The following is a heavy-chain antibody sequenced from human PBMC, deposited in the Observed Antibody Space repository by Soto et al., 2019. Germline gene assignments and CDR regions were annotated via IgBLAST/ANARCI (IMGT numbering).Heavy chain of an antibody. V-gene: IGHV3-30-3*01. D-gene: IGHD6-19*01. Sequence: QVQLVESGGGVVQPGRSLRLSCAASGFTFSSYAMHWVRQAPGKGLEWVAVISYDGSNKYYADSVKGRFTISRDNSKNTLYLQMNSLRAEDTAVYYCARVDPSIAVAGFDAFDIWGQGTMVTVSS. J-gene: IGHJ3*02. CDR3: ARVDPSIAVAGFDAFDI. CDR1: GFTFSSYA. CDR2: ISYDGSNK.